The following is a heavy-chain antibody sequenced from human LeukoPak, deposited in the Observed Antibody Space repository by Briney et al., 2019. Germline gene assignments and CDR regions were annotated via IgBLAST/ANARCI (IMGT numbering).Heavy chain of an antibody. Sequence: GGSLRLSCAASGFTFSSYGMSWVRQTPGKGLEWVSTLSGSGASTFYADSVKGRFTISRDKSKNTLYLQMNSLRAEDTALYYCAKGCGGNCYSSFDCRGQGALVTVSS. V-gene: IGHV3-23*01. CDR2: LSGSGAST. D-gene: IGHD2-21*02. J-gene: IGHJ4*02. CDR3: AKGCGGNCYSSFDC. CDR1: GFTFSSYG.